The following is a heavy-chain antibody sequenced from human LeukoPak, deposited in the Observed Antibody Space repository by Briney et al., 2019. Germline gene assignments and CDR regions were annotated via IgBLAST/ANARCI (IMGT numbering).Heavy chain of an antibody. CDR3: SRDPYSWGYGSYYYYYMDV. CDR1: GFTFSNYN. D-gene: IGHD1-26*01. V-gene: IGHV3-21*01. CDR2: ITYSSTYI. Sequence: PGXSLRLSCAASGFTFSNYNMNWVRQAPGKVLEWVSSITYSSTYIYYADSVKGRFTISRDKAKKSVYMEMNRLRDEERDVYYCSRDPYSWGYGSYYYYYMDVWGKGTTVTISS. J-gene: IGHJ6*03.